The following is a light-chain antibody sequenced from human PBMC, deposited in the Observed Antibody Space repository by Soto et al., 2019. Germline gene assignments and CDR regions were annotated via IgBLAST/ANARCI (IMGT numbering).Light chain of an antibody. V-gene: IGKV1-5*03. CDR2: RAV. CDR1: QSISSG. Sequence: DIQMTQSPSTLSASVGDRVTITCRASQSISSGLAWYNQSPGRAPKLLIYRAVTLQSGVPSRFSGSGSGTEFTLTISSLQPDDFATYYCQQYGSYRTFGQGTKVEIK. J-gene: IGKJ1*01. CDR3: QQYGSYRT.